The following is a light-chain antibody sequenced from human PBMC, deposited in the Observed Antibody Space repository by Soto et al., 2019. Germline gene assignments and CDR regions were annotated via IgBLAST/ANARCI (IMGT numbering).Light chain of an antibody. CDR2: HAS. J-gene: IGKJ4*01. Sequence: EIVLTQSPGTLSLSPGERGTLSCRASQSVSSSHLAWYQQKPGQAPRLLIYHASNRATGIPARFSGSGSGTDFSLTISSLEPEDFAVYYCQQRSSWPLTFGGGTKVDIK. V-gene: IGKV3D-20*02. CDR3: QQRSSWPLT. CDR1: QSVSSSH.